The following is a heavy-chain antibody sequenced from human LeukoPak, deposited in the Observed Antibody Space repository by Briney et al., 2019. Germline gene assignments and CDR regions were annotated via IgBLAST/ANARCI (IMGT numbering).Heavy chain of an antibody. CDR2: IFYNGNT. Sequence: SQTLSLTCTVSGXSISIGGYYWSWIRQHPGRGLEWIGYIFYNGNTYYNPSLKSRLTISGDMSENQFSLKLTSVTAADTAVYFCVRNFDSYNAFDIWGQGTMVTVSS. V-gene: IGHV4-31*03. D-gene: IGHD3-10*01. CDR3: VRNFDSYNAFDI. J-gene: IGHJ3*02. CDR1: GXSISIGGYY.